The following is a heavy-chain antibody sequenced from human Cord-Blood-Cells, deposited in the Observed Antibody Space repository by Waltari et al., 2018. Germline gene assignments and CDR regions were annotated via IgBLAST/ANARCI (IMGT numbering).Heavy chain of an antibody. V-gene: IGHV1-3*01. J-gene: IGHJ1*01. Sequence: QVQLVQSGAEVKKPGASVKVSCKASGYTFTSYAMHWVRQAPGQRLEWMGWINAGNGNTKYAQKFQGRVTITRDTSASTAYMELSSLRSEDTAVYYCARDENWQQLPLFQHWGQGTLVTVSS. CDR1: GYTFTSYA. CDR3: ARDENWQQLPLFQH. D-gene: IGHD6-13*01. CDR2: INAGNGNT.